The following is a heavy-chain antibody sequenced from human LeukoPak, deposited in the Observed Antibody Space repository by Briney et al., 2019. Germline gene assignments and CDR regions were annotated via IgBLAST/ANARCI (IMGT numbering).Heavy chain of an antibody. J-gene: IGHJ5*02. CDR1: AFTFSSYA. CDR3: AKVGCNYDILTGYCRGNWFDP. Sequence: GGYLSLYCAASAFTFSSYAMSRVRQAQGQGLEWVSAISGSGGSTYYADSVKGRFTISRDNSKITLYLQMNSLRAEDTAVYYCAKVGCNYDILTGYCRGNWFDPWGQKTRVTVSS. CDR2: ISGSGGST. D-gene: IGHD3-9*01. V-gene: IGHV3-23*01.